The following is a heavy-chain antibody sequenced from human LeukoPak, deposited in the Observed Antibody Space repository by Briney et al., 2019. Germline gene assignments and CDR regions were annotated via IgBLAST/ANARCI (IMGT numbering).Heavy chain of an antibody. J-gene: IGHJ1*01. CDR3: ARTYSGYDYLNL. Sequence: ASVKVSCKASGYTFTNYDINWVRQATGQGLEYMGWMNPNTGNTGYAQKFQGTITMTRNTSISTVFMELSNLRSEDTAVYYCARTYSGYDYLNLWGQGTLVTVSS. D-gene: IGHD5-12*01. V-gene: IGHV1-8*01. CDR2: MNPNTGNT. CDR1: GYTFTNYD.